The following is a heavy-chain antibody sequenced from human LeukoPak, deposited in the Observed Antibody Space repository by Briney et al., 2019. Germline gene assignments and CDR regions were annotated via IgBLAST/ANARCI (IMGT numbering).Heavy chain of an antibody. J-gene: IGHJ5*02. V-gene: IGHV1-18*01. CDR2: ISTYNGHT. D-gene: IGHD1-26*01. CDR1: GYTFNSYG. Sequence: ASVKVSCKASGYTFNSYGISWVRQAPGQGLEWMGWISTYNGHTNYAQKLQGRVTMTTDTSTSTVYMELRSLRSDDTAVYYCARLVPQKWELPGKWFDPWGQGTLVTVSS. CDR3: ARLVPQKWELPGKWFDP.